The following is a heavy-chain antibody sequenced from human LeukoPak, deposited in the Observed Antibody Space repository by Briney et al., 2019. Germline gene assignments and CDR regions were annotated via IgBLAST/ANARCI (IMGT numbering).Heavy chain of an antibody. CDR2: IYTSGST. D-gene: IGHD4-17*01. V-gene: IGHV4-4*07. Sequence: PSETLSLTCTVSGGSISSYFCSWIRQPAGKGLEWIGRIYTSGSTNYNPSLKSRVTMSVDTSKNQFSLKLSSVTAADTAVYYCASYGDNNWLDPWGQGTLVTVSS. CDR3: ASYGDNNWLDP. J-gene: IGHJ5*02. CDR1: GGSISSYF.